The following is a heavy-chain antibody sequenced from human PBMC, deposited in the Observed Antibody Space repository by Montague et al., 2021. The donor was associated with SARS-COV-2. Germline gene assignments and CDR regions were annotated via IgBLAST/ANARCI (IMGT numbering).Heavy chain of an antibody. J-gene: IGHJ4*02. V-gene: IGHV3-49*04. Sequence: FLSLSCAASKFTFGNYAMSWVRQAPGKGLEWVGFIRSKAYGGTTEYAASVKGRFTISRDDSKSIAYLQMNSLKTEDTAVYYCTRGDGLATTTGLDYWGQGTLVTVSS. CDR3: TRGDGLATTTGLDY. CDR1: KFTFGNYA. CDR2: IRSKAYGGTT. D-gene: IGHD5-12*01.